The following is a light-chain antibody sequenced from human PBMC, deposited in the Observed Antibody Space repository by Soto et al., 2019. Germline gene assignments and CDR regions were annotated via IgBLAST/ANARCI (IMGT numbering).Light chain of an antibody. CDR1: SSDVGGYNY. CDR3: CSYAGRYWV. V-gene: IGLV2-11*01. Sequence: QSALTQPRSVSGSPGQSVTISCTGTSSDVGGYNYVSWYQQYPGKAPKLIIHDVNKRPSGVPDRFSGAKSGNAASLTISGPQGGDEADYYCCSYAGRYWVFGGGTQLTVL. CDR2: DVN. J-gene: IGLJ3*02.